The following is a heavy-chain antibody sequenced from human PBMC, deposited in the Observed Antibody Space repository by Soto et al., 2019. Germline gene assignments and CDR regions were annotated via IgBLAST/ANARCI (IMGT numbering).Heavy chain of an antibody. Sequence: GGTLRLSCAAAGFTFSNYGMHWVRQAPGKGLEWVAVIWYDGNNKYYADSVKGRFTISRDNSNNTLHVKMTSLRAEDTGVYYCARGLHSLFDYWGEGTLVTVS. D-gene: IGHD2-21*01. V-gene: IGHV3-33*01. J-gene: IGHJ4*02. CDR1: GFTFSNYG. CDR3: ARGLHSLFDY. CDR2: IWYDGNNK.